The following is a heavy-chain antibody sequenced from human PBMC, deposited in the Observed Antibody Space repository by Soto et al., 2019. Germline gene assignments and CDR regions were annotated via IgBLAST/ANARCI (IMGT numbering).Heavy chain of an antibody. CDR1: GFTFSTYH. J-gene: IGHJ6*02. V-gene: IGHV3-33*01. D-gene: IGHD2-2*01. CDR3: ARVHIVVVPAAIYYYYGMDV. Sequence: PGGSLRLSCAASGFTFSTYHMHWVRQAPGKGLEWVALIYYDGSNKYYADSVKGRFTISRDNSKNTLYLQMNSLRAEDTAVYYCARVHIVVVPAAIYYYYGMDVWGQGTTVTVSS. CDR2: IYYDGSNK.